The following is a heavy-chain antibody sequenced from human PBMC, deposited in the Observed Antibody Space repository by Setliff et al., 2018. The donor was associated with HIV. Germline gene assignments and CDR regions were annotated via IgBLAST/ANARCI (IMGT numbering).Heavy chain of an antibody. Sequence: GESLKISCKGFGYHFNTYWIAWVRQVPGKGLELMGIIYPIDSETKYSPSFQGQVTISVDRSISTAYLQWNNLKASDSAIYYCARHPPRGYPKNWFDPWGQGTLVTVSS. CDR3: ARHPPRGYPKNWFDP. V-gene: IGHV5-51*01. CDR2: IYPIDSET. D-gene: IGHD3-16*02. J-gene: IGHJ5*02. CDR1: GYHFNTYW.